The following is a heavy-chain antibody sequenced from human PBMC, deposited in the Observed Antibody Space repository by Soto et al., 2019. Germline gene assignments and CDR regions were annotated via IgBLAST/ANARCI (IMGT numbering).Heavy chain of an antibody. J-gene: IGHJ6*03. CDR1: GGTFSSYT. V-gene: IGHV1-69*02. CDR2: IIPILGIA. D-gene: IGHD2-2*01. CDR3: ALSLVPAQSNYYYYYYMDV. Sequence: SVKVSCKASGGTFSSYTISWVRQAPGQGLEWMGRIIPILGIANYAQKFQGRVTITADKSTSTAYMELSSLRSEDTAVYYCALSLVPAQSNYYYYYYMDVWGKGTTVTVSS.